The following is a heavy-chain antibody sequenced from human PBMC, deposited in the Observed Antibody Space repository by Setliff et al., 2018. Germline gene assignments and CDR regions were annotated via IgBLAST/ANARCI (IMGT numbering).Heavy chain of an antibody. CDR2: ISYDGRKK. J-gene: IGHJ4*02. CDR1: GFTFSNHG. CDR3: ARPGRSNYWDSFDY. V-gene: IGHV3-30*03. D-gene: IGHD3-10*01. Sequence: GGSLRLSCVGSGFTFSNHGIHWVRQTPGKGLEWVAVISYDGRKKYYADSVKGRFTISRDNYKNTLSVQMNSLRADDTAVYYCARPGRSNYWDSFDYWGQGILVTVSS.